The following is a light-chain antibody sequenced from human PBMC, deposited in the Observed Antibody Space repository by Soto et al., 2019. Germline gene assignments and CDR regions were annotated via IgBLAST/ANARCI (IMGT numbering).Light chain of an antibody. CDR2: DAS. Sequence: AIRLTQSPSSLSASTGDRVTITCRASQGISTYLAWYQQKPGKAPELLIYDASTLQSGDPSRFGGSGSGTDFTLTISRLQSEDFASYYCQQYYLYPLTFGGGTKVEIK. V-gene: IGKV1-8*01. CDR3: QQYYLYPLT. CDR1: QGISTY. J-gene: IGKJ4*01.